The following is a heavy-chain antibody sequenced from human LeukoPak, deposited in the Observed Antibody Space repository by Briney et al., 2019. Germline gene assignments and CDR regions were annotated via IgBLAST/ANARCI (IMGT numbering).Heavy chain of an antibody. V-gene: IGHV3-23*01. D-gene: IGHD1-26*01. J-gene: IGHJ5*02. Sequence: GGSLRLSCAASGFTFSSYAMSWVRQAPGKGLEWVSAISGSGGSTYYADSVKGRFTISRDNSKNTLYLQTNSLRAEDTAVYYCAKDPYSGSYSHWFDPWGQGTLVTVSS. CDR3: AKDPYSGSYSHWFDP. CDR1: GFTFSSYA. CDR2: ISGSGGST.